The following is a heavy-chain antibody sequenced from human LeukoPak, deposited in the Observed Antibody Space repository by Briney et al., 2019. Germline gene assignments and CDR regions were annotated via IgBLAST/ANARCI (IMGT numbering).Heavy chain of an antibody. D-gene: IGHD6-13*01. CDR2: INPNSGGT. Sequence: GASVKVSCKASGYTFTGYYMHWVRQAPGQGLEWMGWINPNSGGTNYAQKFQGRVTMTRDTSISTAYMELSRLRSDDTAVYYCARDAAVAAAVRGGRSYYYYYYMDVWGKGTTVTISS. J-gene: IGHJ6*03. CDR3: ARDAAVAAAVRGGRSYYYYYYMDV. V-gene: IGHV1-2*02. CDR1: GYTFTGYY.